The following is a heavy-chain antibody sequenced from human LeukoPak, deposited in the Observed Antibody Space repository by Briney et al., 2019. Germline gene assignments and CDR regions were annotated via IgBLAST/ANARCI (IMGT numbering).Heavy chain of an antibody. D-gene: IGHD3-22*01. J-gene: IGHJ4*02. CDR3: ARLRRVQYYYDSSGYYYFDY. CDR2: IYYSGST. CDR1: GGSISSYY. Sequence: PSETLSLTCTVSGGSISSYYWSWIRQPPGKGLEWIGYIYYSGSTNYNPSLKSRVTISVDTSKNQFSLKLSYVTAADTAVYYCARLRRVQYYYDSSGYYYFDYWGQGTLVTVSS. V-gene: IGHV4-59*08.